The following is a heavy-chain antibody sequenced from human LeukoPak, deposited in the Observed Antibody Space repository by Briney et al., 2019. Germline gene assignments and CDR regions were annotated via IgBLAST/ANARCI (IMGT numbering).Heavy chain of an antibody. CDR3: AKDRRWVTAIPVDY. CDR2: ISYDGSNK. CDR1: GFTFSSYG. Sequence: GGSLRLSCAASGFTFSSYGMHWVRQAPGKGLEWVAVISYDGSNKYYADSVKGRFTISRDNSKNTLYLQMNSLRAEDTAVYYCAKDRRWVTAIPVDYWGQGTLVTVSS. D-gene: IGHD2-21*02. V-gene: IGHV3-30*18. J-gene: IGHJ4*02.